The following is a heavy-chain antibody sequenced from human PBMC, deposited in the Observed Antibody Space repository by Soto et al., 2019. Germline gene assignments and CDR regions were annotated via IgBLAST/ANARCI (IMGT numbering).Heavy chain of an antibody. CDR3: ARRGTIFGVVISPDV. CDR1: GGSISLSSYY. J-gene: IGHJ6*02. D-gene: IGHD3-3*01. CDR2: IYYSGST. Sequence: PSETLSLTCTVSGGSISLSSYYWGWIRQPPGKGLEWIGSIYYSGSTYYNPSLKSRVTISVDTSKNQFSLKLSSVTAADTAVYYCARRGTIFGVVISPDVWGQGTTVTVSS. V-gene: IGHV4-39*01.